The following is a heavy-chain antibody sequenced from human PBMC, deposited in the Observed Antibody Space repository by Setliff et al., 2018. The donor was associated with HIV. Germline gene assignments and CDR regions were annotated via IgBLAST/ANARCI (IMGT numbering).Heavy chain of an antibody. CDR2: IWNDGSIE. V-gene: IGHV3-33*08. D-gene: IGHD1-26*01. CDR3: ATGRLRATSPFDN. CDR1: EFTFSSYA. J-gene: IGHJ4*02. Sequence: GGSLRLSCAASEFTFSSYAMHWVRQAAGKGLEWVAVIWNDGSIEYYIDSVKGRFTVSRDNSRDTLYLQMNSLRAEDTAVYYCATGRLRATSPFDNWGQGTLVTVSS.